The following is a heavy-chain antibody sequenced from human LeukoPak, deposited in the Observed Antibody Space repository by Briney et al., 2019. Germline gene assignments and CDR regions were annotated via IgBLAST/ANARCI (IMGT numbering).Heavy chain of an antibody. CDR2: IIPIFGTA. Sequence: SVKVSCKASGGTFSSYAISWVRQAPGQGLEWMGGIIPIFGTANYAQKFQGRVTITTDESTSTAYMELGSLRSEDTAVYYCATTVTHRYYFDYWGQGTLVTVSS. V-gene: IGHV1-69*05. J-gene: IGHJ4*02. D-gene: IGHD4-11*01. CDR3: ATTVTHRYYFDY. CDR1: GGTFSSYA.